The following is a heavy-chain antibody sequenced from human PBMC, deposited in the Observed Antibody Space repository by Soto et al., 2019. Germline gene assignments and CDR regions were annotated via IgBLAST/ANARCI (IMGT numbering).Heavy chain of an antibody. CDR1: GYTFTSYA. CDR3: ARDQTVLDY. D-gene: IGHD4-17*01. J-gene: IGHJ4*02. CDR2: ISAYSGNT. V-gene: IGHV1-18*04. Sequence: QVQLVQSGAEVKKPGASVKVSCKASGYTFTSYAFNWVRQAPGQGLEWMGWISAYSGNTNYAQKFQGRVTMTTDPSTSTAYMELRSLRSNDRAVYSCARDQTVLDYWGQGTLVTVSS.